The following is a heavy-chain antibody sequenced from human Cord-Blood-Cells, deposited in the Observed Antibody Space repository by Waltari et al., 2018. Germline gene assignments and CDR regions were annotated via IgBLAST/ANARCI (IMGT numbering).Heavy chain of an antibody. D-gene: IGHD1-26*01. CDR1: GGSFSGYY. CDR3: ARVKNRSTLDI. Sequence: QVQLQQWGAGLLKPSETLSLTCAVYGGSFSGYYWSWIRQPPGKGLEWLGEINHSGSTNYNPSLKSRVTISVDTSKNQFSLKLSSVTAADTAVYYCARVKNRSTLDIWGQGTMVTVSS. CDR2: INHSGST. V-gene: IGHV4-34*01. J-gene: IGHJ3*02.